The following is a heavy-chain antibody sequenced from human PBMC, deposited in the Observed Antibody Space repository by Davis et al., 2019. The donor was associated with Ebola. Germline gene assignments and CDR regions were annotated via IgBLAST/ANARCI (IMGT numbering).Heavy chain of an antibody. V-gene: IGHV5-51*01. CDR1: GYSFTSYW. D-gene: IGHD3-10*01. CDR2: IYPGDADT. J-gene: IGHJ4*02. Sequence: GESLKISCKGSGYSFTSYWSGWVRQMPGKGLEWMGIIYPGDADTRYSPSFQGQVTISADKSISTAYLQWSSLKASDTAMYYCARQLGGSGSYYLYDYWGQGTLVTVSS. CDR3: ARQLGGSGSYYLYDY.